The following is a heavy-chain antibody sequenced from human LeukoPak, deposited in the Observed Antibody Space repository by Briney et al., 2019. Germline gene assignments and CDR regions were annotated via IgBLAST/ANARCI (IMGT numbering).Heavy chain of an antibody. V-gene: IGHV4-30-2*01. CDR2: IYHSGST. J-gene: IGHJ4*02. Sequence: PSETLSLTCTVSGGSISSGGYYWSWIRQPPGKGLEWIGYIYHSGSTYYNPSLKSRVTISVDRSKNQFSLKLSSVTAADTAVYYCASTVVPYYFDYWGQGTLVTVSS. CDR1: GGSISSGGYY. D-gene: IGHD4-23*01. CDR3: ASTVVPYYFDY.